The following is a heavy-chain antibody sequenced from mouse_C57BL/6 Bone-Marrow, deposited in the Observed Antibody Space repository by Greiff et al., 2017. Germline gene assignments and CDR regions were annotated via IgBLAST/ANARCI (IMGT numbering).Heavy chain of an antibody. CDR3: SSCDGNYLDF. J-gene: IGHJ2*01. D-gene: IGHD2-3*01. Sequence: EVQLKESGAELVRPGASVKLSCTASGSNIKDDYIHWVKQRPEQGLEWIGWIDTEIGDTEYASTFQGKATITSDKSSNTAYLQLSSLTSEDTAVDSCSSCDGNYLDFWGQGTPLTVAS. V-gene: IGHV14-4*01. CDR2: IDTEIGDT. CDR1: GSNIKDDY.